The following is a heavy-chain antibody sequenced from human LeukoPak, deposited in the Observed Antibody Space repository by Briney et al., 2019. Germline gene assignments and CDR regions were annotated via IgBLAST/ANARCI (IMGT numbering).Heavy chain of an antibody. CDR2: IYYSGST. J-gene: IGHJ4*02. CDR3: ARLDMDIVDY. D-gene: IGHD2-2*03. Sequence: PSETLSLTCTVSGGSISSYYWSWIRQPPGKGLEWIGYIYYSGSTNYNPSLKSRVTISVDTSKNQFSLKLSSVTAVDTAVYYCARLDMDIVDYWGQGTLVTVSS. V-gene: IGHV4-59*08. CDR1: GGSISSYY.